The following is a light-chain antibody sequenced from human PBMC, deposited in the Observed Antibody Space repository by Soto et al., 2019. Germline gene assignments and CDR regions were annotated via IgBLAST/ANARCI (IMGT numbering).Light chain of an antibody. Sequence: AIQLTQSPSSLSASVGDTVTITCRASQGITAALAWYQQKPGKAPKLLISIASSLETRVPSRFSGSGSGTDFTLTITNLQPEDFATYYCQQFNSYPSTFGQGTRREIK. CDR1: QGITAA. CDR3: QQFNSYPST. J-gene: IGKJ5*01. V-gene: IGKV1-13*02. CDR2: IAS.